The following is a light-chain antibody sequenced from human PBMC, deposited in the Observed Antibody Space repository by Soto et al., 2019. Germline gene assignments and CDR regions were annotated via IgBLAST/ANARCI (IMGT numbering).Light chain of an antibody. Sequence: QSVLTQAPSVSEAPGQRVTISCSGSSSNIGNNAVNWYQQLPGQSPRLLIYYDDLLPSGVSDRFSGSKSGTSASLAISGLQTEDEADYYCEALDDSLNGPVFGGGTKLTVL. CDR2: YDD. CDR3: EALDDSLNGPV. V-gene: IGLV1-36*01. CDR1: SSNIGNNA. J-gene: IGLJ2*01.